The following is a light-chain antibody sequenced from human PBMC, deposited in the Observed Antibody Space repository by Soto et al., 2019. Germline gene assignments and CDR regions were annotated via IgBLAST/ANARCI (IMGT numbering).Light chain of an antibody. Sequence: EIWLTQSPGTLSLSPGERATLSCRASQSVSSSYLAWYQQKPGQAPRLLIYGASSRATGIPDRLSGSGSGTEFTLTISRMEPEDFAVYYCQQYGNSWTFGQGTKVDIK. CDR3: QQYGNSWT. V-gene: IGKV3-20*01. J-gene: IGKJ1*01. CDR1: QSVSSSY. CDR2: GAS.